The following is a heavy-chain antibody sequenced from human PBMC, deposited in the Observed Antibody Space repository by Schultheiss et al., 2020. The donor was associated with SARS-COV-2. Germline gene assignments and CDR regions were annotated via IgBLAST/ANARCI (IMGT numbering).Heavy chain of an antibody. V-gene: IGHV3-33*08. Sequence: GGSLRLSCAASGFTFSSYEMNWVRQAPGKGLEWVAVIWYDGSNKYYADSVKGRFTISRDNSKNTLYLQMNSLRAEDTAVYYCASRIAARLDYWGQGTLVTVSS. CDR2: IWYDGSNK. CDR3: ASRIAARLDY. D-gene: IGHD6-6*01. CDR1: GFTFSSYE. J-gene: IGHJ4*02.